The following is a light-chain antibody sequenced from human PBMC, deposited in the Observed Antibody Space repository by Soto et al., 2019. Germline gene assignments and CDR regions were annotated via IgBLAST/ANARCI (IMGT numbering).Light chain of an antibody. CDR3: QQYNNWLT. V-gene: IGKV3-15*01. CDR1: QSVSSN. CDR2: GAS. Sequence: EIVMSHSPATLSVSPGERATLPFGASQSVSSNLAWYQQKPGQAPRLLIYGASTRATGIPARFGGSGSGTEFILTISSLQSEDFAVYYCQQYNNWLTFGGGTKVDIK. J-gene: IGKJ4*01.